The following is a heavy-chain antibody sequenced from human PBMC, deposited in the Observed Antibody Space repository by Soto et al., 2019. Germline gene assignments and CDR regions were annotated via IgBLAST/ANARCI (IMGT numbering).Heavy chain of an antibody. V-gene: IGHV4-59*11. J-gene: IGHJ5*02. Sequence: TLSLTCSVSGGSIINQFWSWIRQPPGKGLEWIGYISYSGNTNYNPSLKSRLTISLDTSKSQFSLKLSSVTAADTAVYYCARDLGTTSRFDPWGQGTLVTVSS. CDR1: GGSIINQF. CDR2: ISYSGNT. D-gene: IGHD2-2*01. CDR3: ARDLGTTSRFDP.